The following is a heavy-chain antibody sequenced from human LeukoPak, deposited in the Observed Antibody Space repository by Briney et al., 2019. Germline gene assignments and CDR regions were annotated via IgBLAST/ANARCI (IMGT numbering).Heavy chain of an antibody. V-gene: IGHV4-39*01. Sequence: SETLSLTCTVSGDSISSSSYCWDWIRQPPGKGLEWIGIIYNSANTHYNPSLKTRITMSVDTSKNQFSLKLNSVTAADTGIYYCARHSRSAYTGYENAFDIWGQGTMVTVSS. J-gene: IGHJ3*02. CDR2: IYNSANT. CDR3: ARHSRSAYTGYENAFDI. D-gene: IGHD5-12*01. CDR1: GDSISSSSYC.